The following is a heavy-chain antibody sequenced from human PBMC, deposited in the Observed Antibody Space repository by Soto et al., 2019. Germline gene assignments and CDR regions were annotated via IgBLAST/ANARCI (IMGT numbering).Heavy chain of an antibody. CDR1: GYTFTGYY. J-gene: IGHJ4*02. Sequence: ASVKVSCKASGYTFTGYYMHWVRQAPGQGLEWMGWINPNSGGTNHAQKFQGWVTMTRDTSISTAYMELSRLRSDDTAVYYCARGAYSSSSNLFDYWGQGTLVT. CDR3: ARGAYSSSSNLFDY. CDR2: INPNSGGT. D-gene: IGHD6-6*01. V-gene: IGHV1-2*04.